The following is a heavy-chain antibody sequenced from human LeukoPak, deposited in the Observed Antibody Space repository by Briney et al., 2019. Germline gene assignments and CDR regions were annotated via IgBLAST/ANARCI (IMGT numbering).Heavy chain of an antibody. CDR2: INSDGSST. J-gene: IGHJ4*02. CDR3: ARVDPKAPGDYS. V-gene: IGHV3-74*01. CDR1: GFTFSSYW. Sequence: PGGSLRLSCAASGFTFSSYWMHWVRQAPGKGLVWVSRINSDGSSTSYADSVKGRFTISRDNAKNTLYLQMNSLRAEDTAVYYCARVDPKAPGDYSWGRGTLVTVSS. D-gene: IGHD2-2*03.